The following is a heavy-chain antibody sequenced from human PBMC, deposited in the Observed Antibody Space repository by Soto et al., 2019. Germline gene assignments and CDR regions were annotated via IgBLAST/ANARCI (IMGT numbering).Heavy chain of an antibody. V-gene: IGHV3-49*03. CDR3: SRIRTTMIVVVGDY. CDR2: IRSKTYGGTT. J-gene: IGHJ4*02. Sequence: LRLSCTASGFTFGDYAMSWFRQAPGKGLEWVGFIRSKTYGGTTEYAAAVKGRFIISRDDSKSIAYLQMDSLKTEDTAVYYCSRIRTTMIVVVGDYWGQGTLVTVSS. D-gene: IGHD3-22*01. CDR1: GFTFGDYA.